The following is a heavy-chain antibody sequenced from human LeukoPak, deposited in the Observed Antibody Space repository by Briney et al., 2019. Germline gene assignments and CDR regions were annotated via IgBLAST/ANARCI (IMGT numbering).Heavy chain of an antibody. Sequence: GGSLRLSCAASGFTFSSYSMNWVRQAPGKGLEWFSSISSSSSYIYYADSVKGRFTISRDNAKNSLYLQMNSLRAGDTAVYYCARVSITWASHYMDVWGKGTTVTISS. D-gene: IGHD3-10*01. J-gene: IGHJ6*03. CDR3: ARVSITWASHYMDV. CDR2: ISSSSSYI. CDR1: GFTFSSYS. V-gene: IGHV3-21*01.